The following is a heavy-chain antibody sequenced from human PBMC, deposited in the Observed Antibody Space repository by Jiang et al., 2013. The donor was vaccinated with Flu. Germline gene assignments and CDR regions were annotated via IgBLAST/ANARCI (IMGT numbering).Heavy chain of an antibody. Sequence: SGAEVKKPGSSVKVSCKASGGSFSSYTFGWVRQAPGEGLEWMGGIVPLSSPANYAQKFRGRVTITADTSTGTAYMELSGLRSEDTAVYYCAREYDILTGRNAFDIWGQGTMVTVSS. CDR3: AREYDILTGRNAFDI. D-gene: IGHD3-9*01. CDR2: IVPLSSPA. V-gene: IGHV1-69*06. J-gene: IGHJ3*02. CDR1: GGSFSSYT.